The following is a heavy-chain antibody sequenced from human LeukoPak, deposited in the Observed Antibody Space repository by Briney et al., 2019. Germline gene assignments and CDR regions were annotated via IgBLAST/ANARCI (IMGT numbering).Heavy chain of an antibody. Sequence: ASVKVSCKASGYTFTGYYMHWVRQAPGQRLEWMGWINPNSGGTNYAQKFQGRVTMTRDTSISTAFMELSRLRSDDTAVYYCARDLGGSYYYYYGMDVWGQGTTVTVSS. V-gene: IGHV1-2*02. CDR2: INPNSGGT. J-gene: IGHJ6*02. CDR3: ARDLGGSYYYYYGMDV. D-gene: IGHD1-26*01. CDR1: GYTFTGYY.